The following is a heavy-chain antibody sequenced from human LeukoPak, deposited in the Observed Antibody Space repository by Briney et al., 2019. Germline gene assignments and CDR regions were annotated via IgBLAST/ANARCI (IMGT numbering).Heavy chain of an antibody. J-gene: IGHJ4*02. CDR3: ARGSSGWMEDYFDY. CDR1: GFTFSDYY. Sequence: GGSLRLSCAASGFTFSDYYMSWIRRAPGKGLEWVASIKEDEIEIHYVDSVKGRFTISRDNSKNTLYLQMNSLRAEDTAVYYCARGSSGWMEDYFDYWGQGTLVTVSS. V-gene: IGHV3-7*01. D-gene: IGHD6-19*01. CDR2: IKEDEIEI.